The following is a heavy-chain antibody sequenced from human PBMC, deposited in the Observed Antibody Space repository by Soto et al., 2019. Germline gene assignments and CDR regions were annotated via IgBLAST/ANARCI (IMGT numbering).Heavy chain of an antibody. J-gene: IGHJ4*02. D-gene: IGHD3-22*01. Sequence: GGSLRLSCAASGFTFSSYGMHWVRQAPGKGLEWVAVISYDGSNKYYADSVKGRFTISRDNSKNTLYLQMNSLRAEDTAVYYCAVDLYYYDSSGYYYDQVFDYWGQGTLVTVSS. V-gene: IGHV3-30*03. CDR3: AVDLYYYDSSGYYYDQVFDY. CDR2: ISYDGSNK. CDR1: GFTFSSYG.